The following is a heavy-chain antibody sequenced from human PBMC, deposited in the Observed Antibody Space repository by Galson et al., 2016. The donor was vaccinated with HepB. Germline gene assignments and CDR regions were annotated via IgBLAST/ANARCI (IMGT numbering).Heavy chain of an antibody. CDR2: ISSDGYST. Sequence: SLRLSCAASGFTFSTFPMHWVRQAPGKGLRYVSAISSDGYSTYYADSVKGRFTISRDNSNNTLYLQMSSLSAEDTAVYYCVKDGVAVRPSYLYMDVWGKGTAVTVSS. J-gene: IGHJ6*04. V-gene: IGHV3-64D*06. CDR3: VKDGVAVRPSYLYMDV. CDR1: GFTFSTFP. D-gene: IGHD6-6*01.